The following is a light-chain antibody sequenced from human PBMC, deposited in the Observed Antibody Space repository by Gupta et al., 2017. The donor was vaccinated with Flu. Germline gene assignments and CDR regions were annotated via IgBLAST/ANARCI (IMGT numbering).Light chain of an antibody. Sequence: SLGERATINCKSSQSVLYSSNNKNYLAWFQQKPGQPPKLLIYWASTRASGVPDRFSGSESGTDFTLTISSLQAEDVAVYYCHQYCSTPWTFGQGTKVEIK. CDR1: QSVLYSSNNKNY. CDR2: WAS. CDR3: HQYCSTPWT. J-gene: IGKJ1*01. V-gene: IGKV4-1*01.